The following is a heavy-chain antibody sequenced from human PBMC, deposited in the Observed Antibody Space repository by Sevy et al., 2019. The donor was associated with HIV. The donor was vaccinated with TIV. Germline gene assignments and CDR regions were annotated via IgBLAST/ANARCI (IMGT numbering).Heavy chain of an antibody. V-gene: IGHV1-8*01. CDR2: MSANSGNT. Sequence: ASVKVSCRASGYTFTTYDINWVRQATGQGLEWMGWMSANSGNTGYAQRFQGRITMTRDTATRTAYMELSGLRAEDTAVYYCARLLSTSYYHYYAMDVWGQGTTVTVSS. CDR3: ARLLSTSYYHYYAMDV. CDR1: GYTFTTYD. J-gene: IGHJ6*02. D-gene: IGHD2-2*01.